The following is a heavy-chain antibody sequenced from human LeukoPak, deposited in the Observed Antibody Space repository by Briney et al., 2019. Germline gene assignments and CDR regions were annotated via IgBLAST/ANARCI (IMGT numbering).Heavy chain of an antibody. CDR1: GFTFSSYA. J-gene: IGHJ4*02. V-gene: IGHV3-30*04. CDR2: ISYDGSNK. Sequence: GGSLRLFCAASGFTFSSYAMHWVRQAPGKGLEWVAVISYDGSNKYYADSVKGRFTISRDNSKNTLYLRMNSLRAEDTAVYYCARDLGGYCSGGSCYYFDYWGQGTLVTVSS. CDR3: ARDLGGYCSGGSCYYFDY. D-gene: IGHD2-15*01.